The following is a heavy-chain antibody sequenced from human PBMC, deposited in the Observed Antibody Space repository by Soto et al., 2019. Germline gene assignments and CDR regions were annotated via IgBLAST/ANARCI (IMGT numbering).Heavy chain of an antibody. CDR2: INHSGST. CDR1: GGSVSGYY. CDR3: ARGRYNWNY. J-gene: IGHJ4*02. D-gene: IGHD1-20*01. Sequence: PSDTLSLTCAVYGGSVSGYYWSWIRQPPGKGLEWIGEINHSGSTNYNPSLKSRVTISVDTSKNQFSLKLSSVTAADTAVYYCARGRYNWNYWGQGTLVTVSS. V-gene: IGHV4-34*01.